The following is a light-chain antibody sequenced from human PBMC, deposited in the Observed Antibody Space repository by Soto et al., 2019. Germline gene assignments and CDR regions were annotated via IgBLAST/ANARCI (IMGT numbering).Light chain of an antibody. CDR3: TSYAGSSIPVV. CDR1: SSDVGKYNF. Sequence: QAVVTQPPSASGSPGQSVTISCTGASSDVGKYNFVSWYQQHPGKAPKLMIYDVTERPSGVPDRFSGSKSRNTASLTVSGLQAEDEADYYCTSYAGSSIPVVFGGGTKLTVL. CDR2: DVT. J-gene: IGLJ2*01. V-gene: IGLV2-8*01.